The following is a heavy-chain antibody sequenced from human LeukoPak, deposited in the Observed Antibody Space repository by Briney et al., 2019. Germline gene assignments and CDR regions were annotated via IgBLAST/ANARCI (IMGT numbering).Heavy chain of an antibody. CDR1: GFTFSRYT. V-gene: IGHV3-21*01. Sequence: GGSLRLSCAASGFTFSRYTMNWVSQAQGEGLEWVSSIFSNSSYIYYADSVEDRFTISSDNAKNSLYLQMNMMRAEDTAVYYCARYFQTGYPYYFDYWGQGTLVTVSS. CDR3: ARYFQTGYPYYFDY. CDR2: IFSNSSYI. D-gene: IGHD3/OR15-3a*01. J-gene: IGHJ4*02.